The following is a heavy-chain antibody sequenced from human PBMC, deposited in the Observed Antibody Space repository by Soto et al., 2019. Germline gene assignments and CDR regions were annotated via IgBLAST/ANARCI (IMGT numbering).Heavy chain of an antibody. J-gene: IGHJ3*02. CDR2: IIPILGIA. D-gene: IGHD3-10*01. V-gene: IGHV1-69*02. CDR1: GGTFSSYT. Sequence: QVQLVQSGAEVKKPGSSVKVSCKASGGTFSSYTISWVRQAPGQGLEWMGRIIPILGIANYAQKFQGRVTITADKSTSTAYMELSSLRSEDTAVYYCARAPHYYGSGSYSDADAFDIWGQGTMVTVSS. CDR3: ARAPHYYGSGSYSDADAFDI.